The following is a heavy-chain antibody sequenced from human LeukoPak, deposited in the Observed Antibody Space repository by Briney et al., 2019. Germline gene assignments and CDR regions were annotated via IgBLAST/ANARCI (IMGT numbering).Heavy chain of an antibody. D-gene: IGHD1-26*01. V-gene: IGHV3-48*01. J-gene: IGHJ5*02. CDR2: ISSSSSTI. CDR3: ARVSGSYHSGNWFDP. CDR1: GFTFSSDW. Sequence: PGGSLRLSCAASGFTFSSDWMHWDRQAPGKGLEWVSYISSSSSTIYCAGSVKGRFTISREKAKSSLDLQMNSLRAQDTAVYYCARVSGSYHSGNWFDPWGQGNLVTVSS.